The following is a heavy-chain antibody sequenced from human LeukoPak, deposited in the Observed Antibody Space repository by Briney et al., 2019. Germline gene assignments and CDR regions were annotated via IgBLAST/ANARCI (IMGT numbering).Heavy chain of an antibody. CDR2: IYPGDSDT. CDR3: ARLGRAAAGTWYFDY. V-gene: IGHV5-51*01. D-gene: IGHD6-13*01. Sequence: GESLQISCQGSGSTFTSYWIGWVRPVPGKGLEWVGIIYPGDSDTIYSPSLQAQVTISADKSISTAYLQWSSLKASDTAMYYCARLGRAAAGTWYFDYWGQGTLVTVSS. CDR1: GSTFTSYW. J-gene: IGHJ4*02.